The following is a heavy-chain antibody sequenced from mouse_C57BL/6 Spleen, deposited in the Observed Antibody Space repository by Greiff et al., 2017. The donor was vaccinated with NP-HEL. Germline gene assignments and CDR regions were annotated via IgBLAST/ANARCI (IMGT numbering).Heavy chain of an antibody. CDR3: ARRHYYGSSYVWYFDV. J-gene: IGHJ1*03. V-gene: IGHV1-82*01. CDR2: IYPGDGDT. D-gene: IGHD1-1*01. CDR1: GYAFSSSW. Sequence: VQLQQSGPELVKPGASVKISCKASGYAFSSSWMNWVKQRPGKGLEWIGRIYPGDGDTNSNGKFKGKATLTADKSSSTAYMQLSSLTSEDSAVYFCARRHYYGSSYVWYFDVWGTGTTVTVSS.